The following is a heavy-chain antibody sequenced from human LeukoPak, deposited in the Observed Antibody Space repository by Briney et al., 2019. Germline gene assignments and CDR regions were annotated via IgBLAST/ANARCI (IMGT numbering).Heavy chain of an antibody. CDR3: ARVGNAPGDY. J-gene: IGHJ4*02. CDR1: GGTFSSYA. D-gene: IGHD4-23*01. Sequence: ASVKVSCKASGGTFSSYAISWVRQAPGQGLEWMGIINPSGGSTSYAQKFQGRVTMTRDTSTSTVYMELSSLRSEDTAVYYCARVGNAPGDYWGQGTLVTVSS. CDR2: INPSGGST. V-gene: IGHV1-46*01.